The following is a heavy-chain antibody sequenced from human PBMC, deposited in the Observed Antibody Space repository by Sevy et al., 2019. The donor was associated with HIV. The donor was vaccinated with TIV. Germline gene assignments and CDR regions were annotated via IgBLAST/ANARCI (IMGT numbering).Heavy chain of an antibody. D-gene: IGHD3-22*01. CDR1: GFTFSSYA. CDR2: ISGSGGST. CDR3: AQHTPRYYYDSSGYLY. Sequence: GGSLRLSCAASGFTFSSYAMSWVRQAPGKGLEWVSAISGSGGSTYYADSVKGRFTISRDNSKNTLYLQMNSLRAEDTAVYYCAQHTPRYYYDSSGYLYWGQGTLVTVFS. J-gene: IGHJ4*02. V-gene: IGHV3-23*01.